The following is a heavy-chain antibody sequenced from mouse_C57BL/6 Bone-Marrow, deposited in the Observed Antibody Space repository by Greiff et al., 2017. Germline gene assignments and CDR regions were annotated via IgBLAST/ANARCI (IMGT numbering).Heavy chain of an antibody. V-gene: IGHV1-18*01. J-gene: IGHJ4*01. CDR3: ARMDWVYYAMDY. D-gene: IGHD4-1*01. CDR1: GYTFTDYN. Sequence: EVQLQQSGPELVKPGASVKIPCKASGYTFTDYNMDWVKQSHGKSLEWIGDINPNNGGTIYNQKFKGKATLTVDKSSSTAYMELRSLTSEDTAVYYCARMDWVYYAMDYWGQGTSVTVAS. CDR2: INPNNGGT.